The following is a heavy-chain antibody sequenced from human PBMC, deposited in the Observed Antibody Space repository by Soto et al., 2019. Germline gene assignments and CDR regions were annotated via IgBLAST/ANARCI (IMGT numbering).Heavy chain of an antibody. V-gene: IGHV4-34*01. D-gene: IGHD6-19*01. CDR1: GGSFSGYY. CDR3: AREGSSGWYKNAFDI. CDR2: INHSGST. Sequence: SETLSLTCAVYGGSFSGYYWSWIRQPPGKGLEWIGEINHSGSTNYNPSLKSRVTISVDTSKNQFSLKLSCVTAADTAVYYCAREGSSGWYKNAFDIWGQGTMVT. J-gene: IGHJ3*02.